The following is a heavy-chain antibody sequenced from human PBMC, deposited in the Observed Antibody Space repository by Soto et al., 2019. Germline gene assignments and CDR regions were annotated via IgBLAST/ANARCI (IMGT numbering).Heavy chain of an antibody. CDR3: ARVRGYDFWSGYRHYYGMDV. CDR2: IYYSGST. Sequence: SETLSLTCTVSGGSISSGDYYWSWIRQPPGKGLEWIGYIYYSGSTYYNPSLKSRVTISVDTSKNQFSLKLSSVTAADTAVYYCARVRGYDFWSGYRHYYGMDVWGQGTTVTVSS. V-gene: IGHV4-30-4*01. J-gene: IGHJ6*02. CDR1: GGSISSGDYY. D-gene: IGHD3-3*01.